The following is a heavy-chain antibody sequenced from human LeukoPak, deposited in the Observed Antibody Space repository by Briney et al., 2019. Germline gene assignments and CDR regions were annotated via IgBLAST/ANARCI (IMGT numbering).Heavy chain of an antibody. CDR1: GFTFSSYA. Sequence: GRSLRLSCAASGFTFSSYAMHWVRQAPGKGLEWVAIISYDGSNNYYADSVKGRFTISRDNSKNTLYLQMNTLRAEDTAVYYCARDFSGKKDDSFDIWGQGTMVTVSS. CDR2: ISYDGSNN. J-gene: IGHJ3*02. V-gene: IGHV3-30*04. D-gene: IGHD2/OR15-2a*01. CDR3: ARDFSGKKDDSFDI.